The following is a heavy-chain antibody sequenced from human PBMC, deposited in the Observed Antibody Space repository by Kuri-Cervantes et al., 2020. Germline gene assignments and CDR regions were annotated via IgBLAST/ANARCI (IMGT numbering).Heavy chain of an antibody. J-gene: IGHJ4*02. CDR1: GFTFDDYA. CDR3: TRDRDWSFDY. CDR2: IWYDGSNK. D-gene: IGHD3-9*01. V-gene: IGHV3-33*08. Sequence: GESLKISCAASGFTFDDYAMHWVRQAPGKGLEWVAVIWYDGSNKYYADSVKGRFTISRDNSKNTVYLQMNSLRAEDTAVYFCTRDRDWSFDYWGQGTLVTVSS.